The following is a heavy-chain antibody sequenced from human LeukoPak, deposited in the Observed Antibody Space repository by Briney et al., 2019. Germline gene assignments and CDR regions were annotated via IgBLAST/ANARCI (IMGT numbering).Heavy chain of an antibody. V-gene: IGHV4-59*01. CDR3: ARTNQIDETAFDI. CDR2: IFYSGTT. J-gene: IGHJ3*02. D-gene: IGHD1-14*01. CDR1: GGAISCYY. Sequence: KPSETLSLTCTVSGGAISCYYWSWIRQPPGKGLEWIGYIFYSGTTNYNPSLKSRVTISVDTSKKRFSLKLSSVTAADTAVEYCARTNQIDETAFDIWGQGTMVTVSS.